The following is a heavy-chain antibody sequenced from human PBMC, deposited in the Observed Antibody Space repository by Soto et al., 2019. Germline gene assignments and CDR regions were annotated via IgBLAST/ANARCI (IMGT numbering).Heavy chain of an antibody. V-gene: IGHV3-21*01. J-gene: IGHJ3*02. CDR2: ISHRSTYI. CDR3: ASPGDYCVINTICFIAFDI. D-gene: IGHD2-2*01. Sequence: AQLVESGGSLVKPGVSLRLSCAASGFTFGDYIMNWVRQAPGRGLEWVASISHRSTYIFYADSVKGRFTISRDNAKDALFLQMNNLRVEDMAIYYCASPGDYCVINTICFIAFDIWGQGTGVTVSS. CDR1: GFTFGDYI.